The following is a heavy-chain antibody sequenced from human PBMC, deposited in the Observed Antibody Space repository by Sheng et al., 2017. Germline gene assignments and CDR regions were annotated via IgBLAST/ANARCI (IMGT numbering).Heavy chain of an antibody. CDR2: INRDGSST. J-gene: IGHJ6*03. CDR1: GLTFRTYK. Sequence: EMQLVESGGGLVQPGGSLRLSCVASGLTFRTYKMHWVRQAPGNGLVWVSRINRDGSSTTYADSVKGRFTISRDNAKNTLFLQMNSLSAEDTAVYYCARGFYYMDVWGQGTNGHRLL. V-gene: IGHV3-74*01. CDR3: ARGFYYMDV.